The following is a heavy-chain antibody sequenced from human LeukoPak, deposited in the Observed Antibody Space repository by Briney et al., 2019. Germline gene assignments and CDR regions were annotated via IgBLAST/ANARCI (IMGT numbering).Heavy chain of an antibody. CDR2: IYTGGNT. Sequence: GESLRLSCAAPEFIVSSSHISWVHQAPGKGLEWVSVIYTGGNTYYADSVKGRFTVSRDNSKNTLYLQMNSLRAEDTAVYYCARDSAPLLSYYYGMDVWGQGTTVTVSS. V-gene: IGHV3-53*01. CDR1: EFIVSSSH. J-gene: IGHJ6*02. D-gene: IGHD2-2*01. CDR3: ARDSAPLLSYYYGMDV.